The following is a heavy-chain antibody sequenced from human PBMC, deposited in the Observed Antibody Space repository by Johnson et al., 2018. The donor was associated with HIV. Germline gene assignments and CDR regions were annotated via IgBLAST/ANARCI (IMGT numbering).Heavy chain of an antibody. Sequence: QVQLVESGGGVVQPGGSLRLSCAASGFTFSSYGMHWVRQAPGKGLEWVAFIRYDGSNKDYAASVQGRFTISRDNSKNTLYLQMGSLRAEDMAVYYCARERGITIFGEPPNDAFDIWGQGTIVTVFS. D-gene: IGHD3-3*01. CDR1: GFTFSSYG. V-gene: IGHV3-30*02. J-gene: IGHJ3*02. CDR3: ARERGITIFGEPPNDAFDI. CDR2: IRYDGSNK.